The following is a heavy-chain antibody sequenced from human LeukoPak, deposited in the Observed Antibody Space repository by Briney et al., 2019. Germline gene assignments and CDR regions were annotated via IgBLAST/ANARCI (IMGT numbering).Heavy chain of an antibody. CDR3: ARHWWDNSGSYHFDY. J-gene: IGHJ4*02. D-gene: IGHD6-19*01. Sequence: GGSLRLSCAASGLTFSSYWMHWVRQAPGKGLVWVSRINSDGSSTSYADSVKGRFTISRDSAKNTLSLQMNSLRADDTAVYYCARHWWDNSGSYHFDYWGQGTLVTVSS. CDR2: INSDGSST. CDR1: GLTFSSYW. V-gene: IGHV3-74*01.